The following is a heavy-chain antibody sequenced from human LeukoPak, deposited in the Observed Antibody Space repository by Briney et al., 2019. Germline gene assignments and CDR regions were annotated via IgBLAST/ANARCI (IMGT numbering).Heavy chain of an antibody. J-gene: IGHJ4*02. D-gene: IGHD2-2*01. CDR2: IVVGSGNT. CDR3: AAAPTFVTNYALFDS. V-gene: IGHV1-58*02. Sequence: SVKVSCKDSGFTFSSSAMQWVRQARGQRLEWIGWIVVGSGNTNYAQKFQERVTITRDMFTNTAYMELSSLRSEDSAVYYCAAAPTFVTNYALFDSWGQGTLVTVSS. CDR1: GFTFSSSA.